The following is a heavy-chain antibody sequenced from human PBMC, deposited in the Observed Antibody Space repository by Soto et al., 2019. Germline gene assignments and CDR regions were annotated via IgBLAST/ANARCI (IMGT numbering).Heavy chain of an antibody. J-gene: IGHJ2*01. V-gene: IGHV3-66*01. Sequence: EVQVVESGGGLVQPGGSRRLSCAASGLTVSSNYMSWVRQAPGKGLEWVSVIHSGGSTYYADSVKGRFTISRDNSXNTVYLQMNSLRVEDTAVYYCTRGRPASLGWYFDLWGRGTLVTVSS. CDR3: TRGRPASLGWYFDL. CDR1: GLTVSSNY. CDR2: IHSGGST.